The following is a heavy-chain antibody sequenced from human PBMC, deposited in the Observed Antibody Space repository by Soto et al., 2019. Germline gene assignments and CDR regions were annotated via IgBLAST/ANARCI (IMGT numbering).Heavy chain of an antibody. V-gene: IGHV1-2*02. Sequence: ASVKVACKASGYTFTGYYMHWVRQAPGQGLEWMGWINPNSGGTNYPQKFQGRVTMTRDTSISTAYMELTGLTSAATAVYYCARGGGTILAPLPWGQGTLVTVSS. CDR2: INPNSGGT. J-gene: IGHJ5*02. CDR1: GYTFTGYY. D-gene: IGHD3-3*01. CDR3: ARGGGTILAPLP.